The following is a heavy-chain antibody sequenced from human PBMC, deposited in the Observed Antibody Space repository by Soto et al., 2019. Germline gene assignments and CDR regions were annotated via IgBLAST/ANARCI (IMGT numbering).Heavy chain of an antibody. V-gene: IGHV5-10-1*01. D-gene: IGHD6-13*01. CDR3: ARHGVYGNGGYYYGMDV. CDR1: GYSFAGYW. J-gene: IGHJ6*02. CDR2: IDPSDSQT. Sequence: GESLKISCKGSGYSFAGYWITWVRQMPGKGLEWMGRIDPSDSQTYYSPSFRGHVTISAAKSITTVFLQWSSLRASDTAMYYCARHGVYGNGGYYYGMDVWCQGTTVTVS.